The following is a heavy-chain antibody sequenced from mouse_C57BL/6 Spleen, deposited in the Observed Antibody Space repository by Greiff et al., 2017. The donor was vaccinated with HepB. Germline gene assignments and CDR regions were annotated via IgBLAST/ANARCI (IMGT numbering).Heavy chain of an antibody. CDR3: ARSLTGTYAMDY. CDR1: GYTFTSYW. V-gene: IGHV1-52*01. J-gene: IGHJ4*01. D-gene: IGHD4-1*01. CDR2: IDPSDSET. Sequence: QVQLQQPGAELVRPGSSVKLSCKASGYTFTSYWMHWVKQRPIQGLEWIGNIDPSDSETHYNQKFKDKATLTVDESSSTAYMQLSSLTSEDSAVYYCARSLTGTYAMDYWGQGTSVTVSS.